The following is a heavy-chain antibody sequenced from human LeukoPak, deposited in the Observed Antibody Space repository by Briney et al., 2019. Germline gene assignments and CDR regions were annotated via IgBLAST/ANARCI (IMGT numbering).Heavy chain of an antibody. J-gene: IGHJ4*02. D-gene: IGHD1-26*01. Sequence: TGGSLRLSCAASGFTFSSYAMHWVRQAPGKGLEWVAVISYDGSNKYYADSVKGRFTISRDNSKNTLYLQMNSLRAEDTAVYYCARDTRTFDYWGQGTLVTVSS. V-gene: IGHV3-30-3*01. CDR3: ARDTRTFDY. CDR2: ISYDGSNK. CDR1: GFTFSSYA.